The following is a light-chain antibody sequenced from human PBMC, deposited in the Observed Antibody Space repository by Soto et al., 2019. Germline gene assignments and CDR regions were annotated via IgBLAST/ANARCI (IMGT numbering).Light chain of an antibody. CDR1: QSFSSSY. J-gene: IGKJ3*01. CDR3: QQYGSSPFT. Sequence: PGERATLSCRASQSFSSSYLAWYQQKPGQAPRLLIYGASSRATGIPDRFSGSGSGTDFTHTISRLEPEDFAVYYCQQYGSSPFTFGPGTKVDIK. CDR2: GAS. V-gene: IGKV3-20*01.